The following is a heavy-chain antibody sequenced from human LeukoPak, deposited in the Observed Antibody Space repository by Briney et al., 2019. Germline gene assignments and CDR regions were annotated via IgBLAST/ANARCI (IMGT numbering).Heavy chain of an antibody. J-gene: IGHJ6*02. D-gene: IGHD3-9*01. CDR2: ILYDGSNK. CDR3: AKGTRPKFDILTGYYSNYYYYYGMDV. Sequence: AGGSLRLSCAASGFTFSYYDMHWVRQAPVRGLEWVALILYDGSNKYYEDSMKGRLTISRDNSKNTLYLQMNSLRAEDTAVYYCAKGTRPKFDILTGYYSNYYYYYGMDVWGQGTTVTVSS. V-gene: IGHV3-30*18. CDR1: GFTFSYYD.